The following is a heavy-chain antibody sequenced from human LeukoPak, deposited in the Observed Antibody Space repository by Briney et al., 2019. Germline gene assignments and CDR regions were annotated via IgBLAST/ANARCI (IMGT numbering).Heavy chain of an antibody. J-gene: IGHJ3*01. CDR3: ARGVFIGFDV. CDR1: GLTFSTYD. D-gene: IGHD2-8*01. V-gene: IGHV3-13*04. CDR2: IGKAGDT. Sequence: GGSLRLSCAASGLTFSTYDMHWVRHPTGKGLEWVSGIGKAGDTYYAGSVKGRFTISRENAKNSLYLQMNSLRTGDTAVYYCARGVFIGFDVWGHGTMVTVSS.